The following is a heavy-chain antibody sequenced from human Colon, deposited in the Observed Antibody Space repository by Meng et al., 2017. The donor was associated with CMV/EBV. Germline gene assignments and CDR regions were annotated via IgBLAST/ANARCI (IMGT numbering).Heavy chain of an antibody. Sequence: SETLSLTCAVSGDSISRNLWWSWVRQPPGKGLEWIGEISYSGSTKYNPSLQSRVTISSDTTNNRFSLRLNSVTAADTGVYFGARSPGFWSLDYWGRGTLVTVSS. CDR3: ARSPGFWSLDY. V-gene: IGHV4-4*02. D-gene: IGHD2-8*02. J-gene: IGHJ4*02. CDR1: GDSISRNLW. CDR2: ISYSGST.